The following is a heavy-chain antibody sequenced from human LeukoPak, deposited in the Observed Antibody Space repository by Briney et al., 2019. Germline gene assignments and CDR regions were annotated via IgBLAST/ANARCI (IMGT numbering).Heavy chain of an antibody. CDR2: MSGDGSST. D-gene: IGHD3-10*01. Sequence: TGGSLRLSCAASGFTFSNYWMNWVRQVPGKGLMWVSRMSGDGSSTNYADSVKGRFTISRDNAKNTLYLQMNSLRVEDTALYYCARSFSNTVRGVGDSWGQGTLVTVSS. J-gene: IGHJ4*02. CDR1: GFTFSNYW. V-gene: IGHV3-74*01. CDR3: ARSFSNTVRGVGDS.